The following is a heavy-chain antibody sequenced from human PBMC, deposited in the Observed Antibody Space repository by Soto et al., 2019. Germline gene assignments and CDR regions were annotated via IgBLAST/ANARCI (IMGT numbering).Heavy chain of an antibody. Sequence: PGGSLRLSCAASGFIFSSYWMSWVRQAPGKGLEWVANIKQDASEKYYVDSVKGRFTISRDNAKNSLYLQMNILRAEDTAVYYCAREATKVATAKYKWFDSLGQGTLVTVSS. V-gene: IGHV3-7*03. J-gene: IGHJ5*01. D-gene: IGHD1-20*01. CDR1: GFIFSSYW. CDR3: AREATKVATAKYKWFDS. CDR2: IKQDASEK.